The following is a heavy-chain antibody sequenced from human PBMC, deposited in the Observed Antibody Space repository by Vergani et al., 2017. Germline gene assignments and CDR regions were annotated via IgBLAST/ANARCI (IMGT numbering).Heavy chain of an antibody. CDR1: GFSFRNAW. CDR3: TTDXRYCGDGSCYWLKDHHYYGMDV. CDR2: IKSTFDRGTT. D-gene: IGHD2-21*01. V-gene: IGHV3-15*07. Sequence: EVQLVESGGGIVKPGGSLRLSCVASGFSFRNAWMNWVRRTPGKGLEWVGRIKSTFDRGTTDYAAAVKGRFTISRDDSKNTLFLPMNGLKTEDIGVYYCTTDXRYCGDGSCYWLKDHHYYGMDVWGQGTTVTVSS. J-gene: IGHJ6*02.